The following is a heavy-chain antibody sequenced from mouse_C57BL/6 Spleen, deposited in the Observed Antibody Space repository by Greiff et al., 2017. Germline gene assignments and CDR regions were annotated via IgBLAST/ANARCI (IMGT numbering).Heavy chain of an antibody. V-gene: IGHV2-6*03. CDR2: IWSDGST. CDR3: ARGSSGYVDAMDY. D-gene: IGHD3-2*02. CDR1: GFSLTSYG. J-gene: IGHJ4*01. Sequence: VKLMESGPGLVAPSQSLSITCTVSGFSLTSYGVHWVRQPPGKGLEWLVVIWSDGSTTYNSALKSRLSISKDNSKSQVFLKMNSLQTDDTAMYYCARGSSGYVDAMDYWGQGTSVTVSS.